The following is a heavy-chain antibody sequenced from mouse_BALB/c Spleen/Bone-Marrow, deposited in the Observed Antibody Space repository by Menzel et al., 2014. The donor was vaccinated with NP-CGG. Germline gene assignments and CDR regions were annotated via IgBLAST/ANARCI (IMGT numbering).Heavy chain of an antibody. V-gene: IGHV3-2*02. J-gene: IGHJ2*01. Sequence: VQLQQSGPGLVKPSQSLSLTCTVTGYSITSDYAWNWIRQFPGNKLEWMGFIRYSGGTSYNPSLKSRISITRDTSKNQFFLQLNSVTTEDTATYYCARKVVRSYIDYWGQGTTLTVSS. CDR1: GYSITSDYA. CDR2: IRYSGGT. D-gene: IGHD1-1*01. CDR3: ARKVVRSYIDY.